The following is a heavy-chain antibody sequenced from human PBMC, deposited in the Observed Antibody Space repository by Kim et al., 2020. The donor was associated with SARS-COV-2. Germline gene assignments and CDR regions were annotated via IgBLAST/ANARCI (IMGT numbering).Heavy chain of an antibody. J-gene: IGHJ6*02. CDR1: GGTFSSYA. CDR3: ARSRGDSSGYREDYYYGMDV. V-gene: IGHV1-69*13. CDR2: IIPIFGTA. D-gene: IGHD3-22*01. Sequence: SVKVSCKASGGTFSSYAISWVRQAPGQGLEWMGGIIPIFGTANYAQKFKGRVTITADESTSTAYMELSSLRSEDTAVYYCARSRGDSSGYREDYYYGMDVWGQGTTVTVSS.